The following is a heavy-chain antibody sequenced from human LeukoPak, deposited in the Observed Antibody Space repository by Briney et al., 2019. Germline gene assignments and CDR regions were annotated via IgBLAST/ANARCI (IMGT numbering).Heavy chain of an antibody. CDR3: ARVGIAARELDY. CDR1: GDSISIYY. Sequence: SETLSLTCTVSGDSISIYYWSWIRQPPGKGLEWIGYIYYSGSTNYNPSLKSRVTISVDTSKNQFSLKLSSVTAADTAMYYCARVGIAARELDYWGQGTLVTVSS. CDR2: IYYSGST. D-gene: IGHD6-6*01. J-gene: IGHJ4*02. V-gene: IGHV4-59*01.